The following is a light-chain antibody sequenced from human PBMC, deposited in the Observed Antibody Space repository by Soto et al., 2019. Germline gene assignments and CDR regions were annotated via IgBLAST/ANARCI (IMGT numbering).Light chain of an antibody. CDR1: QAVNTR. CDR3: QQYGSSSLT. Sequence: EIVLTQSPATLSSFPGDRVTLSCRASQAVNTRLAWYQHRPGQAPRLLIYLASNRAAGVPARFSGSGSGTDFTLTISDVEPEDFAAYYCQQYGSSSLTFGPGTKVDIK. J-gene: IGKJ3*01. V-gene: IGKV3D-11*03. CDR2: LAS.